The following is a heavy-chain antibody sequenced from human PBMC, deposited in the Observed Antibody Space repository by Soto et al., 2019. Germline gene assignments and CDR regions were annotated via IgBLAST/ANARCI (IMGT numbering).Heavy chain of an antibody. CDR3: ARVRQSGLNYYYGMDV. V-gene: IGHV1-18*04. D-gene: IGHD2-21*01. J-gene: IGHJ6*02. Sequence: ASVKVSCKASGYTFTSYGISWVRQAPGQGLEWMGWISAYNGNTNYAQKLQGRVTMTTDTSTSTAYMELRSLRSDDTAVYYCARVRQSGLNYYYGMDVWGQGTTVTVSS. CDR1: GYTFTSYG. CDR2: ISAYNGNT.